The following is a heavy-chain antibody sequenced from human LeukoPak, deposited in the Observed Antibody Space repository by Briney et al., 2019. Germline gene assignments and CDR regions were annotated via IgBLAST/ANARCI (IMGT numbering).Heavy chain of an antibody. Sequence: SETLSLTCAVYGGSFSGYYWSWIRQPPGKGLEWIGEINHSGSTNYNPSLKSRVTISVDTSKNQFSLKLSSVTAADTAVYYCARLDTYYYDSSGYQAFDIWGQGTMVTVSS. J-gene: IGHJ3*02. CDR2: INHSGST. D-gene: IGHD3-22*01. CDR1: GGSFSGYY. CDR3: ARLDTYYYDSSGYQAFDI. V-gene: IGHV4-34*01.